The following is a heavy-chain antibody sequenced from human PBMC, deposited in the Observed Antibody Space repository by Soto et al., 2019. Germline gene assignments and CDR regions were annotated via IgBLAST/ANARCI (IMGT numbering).Heavy chain of an antibody. D-gene: IGHD2-15*01. Sequence: QVQLQESGPGLVKPSETLSLTCNVSGGSITTYYWTWLRQSPGKGLEWIGYTYHIGSAKYNPSFESRVSISVDTSKNQVFLNLKFVTAADTAVYYCARVVGWFDPWGQGTLVTVSS. CDR1: GGSITTYY. CDR2: TYHIGSA. J-gene: IGHJ5*02. V-gene: IGHV4-59*01. CDR3: ARVVGWFDP.